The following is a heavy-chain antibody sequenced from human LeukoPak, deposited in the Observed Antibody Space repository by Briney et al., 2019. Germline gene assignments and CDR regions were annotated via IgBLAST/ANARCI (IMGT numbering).Heavy chain of an antibody. CDR2: INGDGSSA. D-gene: IGHD3-22*01. V-gene: IGHV3-74*01. CDR1: GFTFSSYW. CDR3: AIHDYYYDSSGYYFDY. J-gene: IGHJ4*02. Sequence: GGSLRLSCATSGFTFSSYWMHWVRQAPGKGLVWVTRINGDGSSANYADSVRGRFSISRDNAKNTVYLQMNSLRAEDTAVYYCAIHDYYYDSSGYYFDYWGQGTLVTVSS.